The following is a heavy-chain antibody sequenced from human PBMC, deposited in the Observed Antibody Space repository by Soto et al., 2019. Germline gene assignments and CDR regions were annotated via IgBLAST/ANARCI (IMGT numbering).Heavy chain of an antibody. V-gene: IGHV1-2*02. CDR2: MNPNSGGT. CDR1: GYTFTGNY. D-gene: IGHD1-7*01. Sequence: ASVKVSCKASGYTFTGNYMHWVRQAPGQGLEWMGWMNPNSGGTNYAQKFQGRVTMTRDTSISTAYMELSRLRSDDTAVYYCARAHPPKGWNYVHFGHYYGMDVWGLGTTVTVSS. CDR3: ARAHPPKGWNYVHFGHYYGMDV. J-gene: IGHJ6*02.